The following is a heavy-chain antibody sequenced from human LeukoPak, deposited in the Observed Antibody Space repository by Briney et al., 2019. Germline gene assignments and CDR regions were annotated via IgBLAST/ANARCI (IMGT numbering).Heavy chain of an antibody. D-gene: IGHD6-19*01. V-gene: IGHV4-34*01. CDR3: ARAHGSSGWYARNQKYYYYYYMDV. Sequence: TSETLSLTCAIYGGSFSGYYWSWIRQPPGKGLEWIGEINHSGSTNYNPSLKSRVTISVDTSKNQFSLKLSSVTAADTAVYYCARAHGSSGWYARNQKYYYYYYMDVWGKGTTVTVSS. CDR2: INHSGST. CDR1: GGSFSGYY. J-gene: IGHJ6*03.